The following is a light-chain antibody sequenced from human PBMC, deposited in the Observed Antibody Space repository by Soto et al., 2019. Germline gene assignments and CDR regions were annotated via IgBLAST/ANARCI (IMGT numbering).Light chain of an antibody. J-gene: IGKJ3*01. CDR1: QDISNY. V-gene: IGKV1-33*01. CDR2: DAS. CDR3: QQYGHLPFT. Sequence: DIQMPQSPSSLSASVGDRVTITCQASQDISNYLNWYQQKPGKAPKLLIYDASNLQTGVPSRFSGGGAGSDFTFTINSLQPEDIATYYCQQYGHLPFTFGPGTKVNMK.